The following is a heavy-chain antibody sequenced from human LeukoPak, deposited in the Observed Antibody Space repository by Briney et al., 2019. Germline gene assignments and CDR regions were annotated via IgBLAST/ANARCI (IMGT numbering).Heavy chain of an antibody. J-gene: IGHJ4*02. Sequence: GSLRLSCEASGFTFSDPYMSWIRQPPGKGLEWIGYIYYSGSTNYNPSLKSRVAISVDTSKNQFSLKLSSVTAADTAVYYCARLGPHCGGDCYSSDWGQGTLVTVSS. CDR2: IYYSGST. V-gene: IGHV4-59*11. CDR1: GFTFSDPY. D-gene: IGHD2-21*02. CDR3: ARLGPHCGGDCYSSD.